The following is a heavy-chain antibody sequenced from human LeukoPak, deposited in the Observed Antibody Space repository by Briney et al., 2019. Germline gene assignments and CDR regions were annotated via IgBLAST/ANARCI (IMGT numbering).Heavy chain of an antibody. CDR1: GFTFSSYA. V-gene: IGHV3-23*01. CDR3: AKVVKWQQLVEGDAFDI. D-gene: IGHD6-13*01. Sequence: PGGSLRLSCAASGFTFSSYAMSWVRQARGKGLEWVSAITGSGGSTYYADSVKGRFTISRDNSKNTLYLQMNSLRAEDTAVYYCAKVVKWQQLVEGDAFDIWGQGTMVTVSS. CDR2: ITGSGGST. J-gene: IGHJ3*02.